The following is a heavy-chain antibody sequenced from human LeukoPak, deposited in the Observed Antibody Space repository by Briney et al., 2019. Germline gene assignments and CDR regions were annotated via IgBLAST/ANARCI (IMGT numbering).Heavy chain of an antibody. Sequence: PGGSLRLSCATSGCTFSSYWMHWVRQAPGKGLVWVSRINSDGNITTYADSVKGRFTISRDNAKNTLYLQMNSLRAEDTAVYYCVREYTSSSGRAFDYWGQGTLVTVSS. V-gene: IGHV3-74*01. J-gene: IGHJ4*02. CDR1: GCTFSSYW. D-gene: IGHD6-6*01. CDR2: INSDGNIT. CDR3: VREYTSSSGRAFDY.